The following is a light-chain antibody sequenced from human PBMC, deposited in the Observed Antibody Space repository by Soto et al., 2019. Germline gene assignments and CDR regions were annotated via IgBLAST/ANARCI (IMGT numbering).Light chain of an antibody. Sequence: EIVMTQSPATLSVSPGERATLSCRASQSIFTNLAWYQQKPGQAPRLLIYGASTRATGIPARFSGSGSGTDITLTISSLQTEDIAVYYCQQYNNWPPLTFGGGTKVEIK. J-gene: IGKJ4*01. CDR2: GAS. CDR1: QSIFTN. CDR3: QQYNNWPPLT. V-gene: IGKV3-15*01.